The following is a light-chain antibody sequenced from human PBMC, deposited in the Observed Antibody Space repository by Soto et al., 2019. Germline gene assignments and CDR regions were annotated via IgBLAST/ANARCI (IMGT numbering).Light chain of an antibody. CDR1: QSSSSW. CDR2: KAS. V-gene: IGKV1-5*03. Sequence: DIQMTQSPSTLSASVGDRVTITCRASQSSSSWLAWYQQKPGKAPKLLIYKASSLESGVPSRFSGSGSGTEFTLTISSLQPDDFATYYFQQYNSYWTFGQGTKVEIK. CDR3: QQYNSYWT. J-gene: IGKJ1*01.